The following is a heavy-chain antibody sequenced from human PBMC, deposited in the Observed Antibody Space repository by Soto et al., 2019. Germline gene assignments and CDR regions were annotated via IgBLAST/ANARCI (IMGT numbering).Heavy chain of an antibody. Sequence: QVQLVQSGAEVKKPGASVKVSCKASGYTLTSYDINWVRQATGQGLEWMGWMNPNSGNTGYAQKFQGRVTMTRNTSISTAYMELSSLRSEDTAVYYCARRRKDYGDYYYGMDVWGQGTTVTVSS. J-gene: IGHJ6*02. CDR1: GYTLTSYD. D-gene: IGHD4-17*01. V-gene: IGHV1-8*01. CDR2: MNPNSGNT. CDR3: ARRRKDYGDYYYGMDV.